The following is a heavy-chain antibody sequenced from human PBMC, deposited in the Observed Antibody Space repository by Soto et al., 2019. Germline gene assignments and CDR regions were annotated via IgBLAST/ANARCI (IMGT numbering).Heavy chain of an antibody. D-gene: IGHD3-10*01. CDR3: AKDGKMRTKVWFPAGYGMDV. CDR2: ISVSGDNT. J-gene: IGHJ6*02. V-gene: IGHV3-23*01. Sequence: PXGFLMLCFAAAGLTFSRYAMNLVRQARGRGLQWISGISVSGDNTSYVESVRGRFTVYRDNSKNTLYLQMNNLRAEDTALYYCAKDGKMRTKVWFPAGYGMDVWGQGTKVTVSS. CDR1: GLTFSRYA.